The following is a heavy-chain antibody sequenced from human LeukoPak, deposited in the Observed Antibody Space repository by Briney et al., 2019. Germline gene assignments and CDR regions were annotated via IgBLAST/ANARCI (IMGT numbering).Heavy chain of an antibody. D-gene: IGHD5-18*01. CDR2: INPNSGGT. CDR3: AREVKRGYSYGYGY. Sequence: PGASVKVSCKASGYTFTGYYMHWVRQAPGQGLERMGWINPNSGGTNYAQKFQGRVTMTRDTSISTAYMELSRLRSDDTAVYYCAREVKRGYSYGYGYWGQGTLVTVSS. J-gene: IGHJ4*02. CDR1: GYTFTGYY. V-gene: IGHV1-2*02.